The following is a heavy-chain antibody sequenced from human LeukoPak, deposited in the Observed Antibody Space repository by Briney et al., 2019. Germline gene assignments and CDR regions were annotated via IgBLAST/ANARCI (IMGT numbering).Heavy chain of an antibody. CDR1: GFTFSRYD. CDR2: ISYDGSNK. J-gene: IGHJ4*02. V-gene: IGHV3-30*09. Sequence: PGRSLRLSCAASGFTFSRYDMHWVRQAPGKGLEWVAVISYDGSNKDYADSVKGRFAISRDNSRNTLFVQVNSLRAEDTAVYFCVLGHYGGLFDNWGQGTLVTVSS. D-gene: IGHD4-23*01. CDR3: VLGHYGGLFDN.